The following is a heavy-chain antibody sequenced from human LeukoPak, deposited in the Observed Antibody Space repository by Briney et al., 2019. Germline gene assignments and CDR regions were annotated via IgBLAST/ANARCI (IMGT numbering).Heavy chain of an antibody. J-gene: IGHJ4*02. D-gene: IGHD3-9*01. CDR1: GFTFSSYA. V-gene: IGHV3-23*01. CDR2: ISGSGGSI. Sequence: GGSLRLSCAASGFTFSSYAMSWVRQAPGKGLEWVSAISGSGGSIYYADSVKGRFTISRDNSKNTLYLQMNSLRAEGTAVYYCAKNYDILTGLPDYWGQGTLVTVSS. CDR3: AKNYDILTGLPDY.